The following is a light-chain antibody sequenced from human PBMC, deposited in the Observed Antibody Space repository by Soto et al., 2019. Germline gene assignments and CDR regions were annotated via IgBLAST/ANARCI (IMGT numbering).Light chain of an antibody. V-gene: IGKV1-5*03. Sequence: DIQMTQSPSTLSASVGDRVTITCRASQSISSWLAWYQQKPGKAPKLLIYKASSLESGVPSRFSGSGSGTEFTLTISSLQPDDFATYYCQPFNTNSLTFGGGTKVDIK. CDR3: QPFNTNSLT. J-gene: IGKJ4*01. CDR1: QSISSW. CDR2: KAS.